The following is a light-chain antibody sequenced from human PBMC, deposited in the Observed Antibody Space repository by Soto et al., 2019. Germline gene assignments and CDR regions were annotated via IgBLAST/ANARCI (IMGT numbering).Light chain of an antibody. CDR3: KLQCFSSPWIT. J-gene: IGKJ5*01. V-gene: IGKV3-20*01. Sequence: TKLAVRLTILPGGRSTRSSGGRQSDSNNYLAWYQQKPGQAPRLLIYGASIRATGIPDRFSGSGSGTDFTLTISRRVPQYHAVYYCKLQCFSSPWITLGLGTRLE. CDR1: QSDSNNY. CDR2: GAS.